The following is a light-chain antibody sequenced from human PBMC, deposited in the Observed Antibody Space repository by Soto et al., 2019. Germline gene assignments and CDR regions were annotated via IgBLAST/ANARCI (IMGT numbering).Light chain of an antibody. CDR3: QQSYGTPLT. CDR2: AAS. J-gene: IGKJ4*01. V-gene: IGKV1-39*01. CDR1: QSISNY. Sequence: DMEMTQSPSSLSASVGDRVTITCRASQSISNYLNWYQHKPGKVPKLLIYAASSLQSGVPTRFSGSGSRTDFTLTINSLQPEDFATYYCQQSYGTPLTFGGGTKIVIK.